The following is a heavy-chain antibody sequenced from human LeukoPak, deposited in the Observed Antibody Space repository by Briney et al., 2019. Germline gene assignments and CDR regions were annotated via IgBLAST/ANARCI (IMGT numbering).Heavy chain of an antibody. J-gene: IGHJ4*02. CDR3: ARDSRAAAGFDY. CDR1: GFTFSSYS. Sequence: GGSLRLSCAASGFTFSSYSMNWVRQAPGKGLEWVSSISSSGLYIYYADSVKGRFTFSRDNAKNSLYLQMNSLRAEDTAVYYCARDSRAAAGFDYWGQGTLATVSS. CDR2: ISSSGLYI. D-gene: IGHD6-13*01. V-gene: IGHV3-21*01.